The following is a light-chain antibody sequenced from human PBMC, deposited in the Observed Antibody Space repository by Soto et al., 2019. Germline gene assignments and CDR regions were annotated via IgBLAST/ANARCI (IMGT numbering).Light chain of an antibody. J-gene: IGLJ2*01. CDR3: SSYTSRSTLGV. CDR2: DVS. Sequence: QSVLTQPASVSGSPGQSITISCTGTNSDIGGYNYVSWYQQHPGKAPKLMIYDVSNRPSGVSYRFSGSKSGNTASLTISGLQAEGGADYYCSSYTSRSTLGVFGGGTKLAVL. V-gene: IGLV2-14*03. CDR1: NSDIGGYNY.